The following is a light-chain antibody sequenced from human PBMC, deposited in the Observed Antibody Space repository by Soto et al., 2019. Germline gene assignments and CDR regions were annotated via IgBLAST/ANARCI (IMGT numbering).Light chain of an antibody. CDR2: DAS. J-gene: IGKJ4*01. Sequence: EIVLTQSPATLSLSPGERATLSCRASQSVSSYLAWYQQKPGQAPRLLIYDASNRATGIRTRFSGSGSGIDFTLTSSRLEPEDFAVYYCQQRSNWPPLTIGCGTKVEIK. CDR1: QSVSSY. CDR3: QQRSNWPPLT. V-gene: IGKV3-11*01.